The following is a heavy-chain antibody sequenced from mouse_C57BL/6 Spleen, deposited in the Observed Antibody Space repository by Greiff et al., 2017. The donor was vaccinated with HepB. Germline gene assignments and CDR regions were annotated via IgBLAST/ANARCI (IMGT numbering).Heavy chain of an antibody. Sequence: QLQQSGAELVRPGASVTLSCKASGYTFTDYEMHWVKQTPVHGLEWIGAIDPETGGTAYNQKFKGKAILTADKSSSTAYMELRSLTSEDSAVYYCTRPLIYDGYYPFAYWGQGTLVTVSA. V-gene: IGHV1-15*01. CDR3: TRPLIYDGYYPFAY. CDR1: GYTFTDYE. D-gene: IGHD2-3*01. J-gene: IGHJ3*01. CDR2: IDPETGGT.